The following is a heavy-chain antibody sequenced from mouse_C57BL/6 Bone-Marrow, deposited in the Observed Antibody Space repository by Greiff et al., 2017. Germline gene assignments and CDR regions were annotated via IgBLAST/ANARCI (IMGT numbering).Heavy chain of an antibody. V-gene: IGHV5-12*01. D-gene: IGHD1-1*01. CDR1: GFTFSDYY. CDR3: ARKPNYYGSSYGDAMDY. CDR2: ISNGGGST. J-gene: IGHJ4*01. Sequence: EVKLMESGGGLVQPGGSLKFSCAASGFTFSDYYMYWVRQTPEKRLEWVAYISNGGGSTNYTDKVKGRFTISRDNAKNTLYMQMSRLKSEDTAMYYCARKPNYYGSSYGDAMDYWGQGTSVTVYS.